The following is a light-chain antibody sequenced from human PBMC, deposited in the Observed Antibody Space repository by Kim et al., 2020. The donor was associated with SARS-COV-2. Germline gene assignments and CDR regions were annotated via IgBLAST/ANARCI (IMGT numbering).Light chain of an antibody. CDR2: RTS. V-gene: IGKV3-20*01. CDR1: ESLTDNH. Sequence: EIVMTQSPGTLSLSPGERATLSCRASESLTDNHLAWYQQKPGQAPRLLIYRTSSRAAGIPDRFSGRGSVTDFTLTISRLEPEDFAVYYCQQYVISPRTFGQGTKVDIK. CDR3: QQYVISPRT. J-gene: IGKJ1*01.